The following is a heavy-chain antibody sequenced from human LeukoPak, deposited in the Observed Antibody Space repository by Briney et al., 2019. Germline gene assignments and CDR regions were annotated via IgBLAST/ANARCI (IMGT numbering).Heavy chain of an antibody. J-gene: IGHJ6*01. Sequence: GGSLRLSCAASGFTFSGFAMSWVRRTPGKGLEWVSGISGSGDNTLYADSVKGRFTISRDNSKNTLYLEMNSLRAEDTAIYYCAKMKGHLFPKYYMDVWGQGTTVTVSS. CDR2: ISGSGDNT. CDR3: AKMKGHLFPKYYMDV. V-gene: IGHV3-23*01. D-gene: IGHD1-26*01. CDR1: GFTFSGFA.